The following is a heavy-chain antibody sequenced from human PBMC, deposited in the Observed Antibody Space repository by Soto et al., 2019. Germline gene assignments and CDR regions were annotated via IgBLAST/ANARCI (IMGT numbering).Heavy chain of an antibody. V-gene: IGHV4-59*01. D-gene: IGHD6-6*01. CDR1: GGSISDSY. CDR2: IYYSGST. CDR3: ARVGGLAARTFDY. Sequence: SETLSLTCTVSGGSISDSYWSWIRQPPGKGLEWIGYIYYSGSTNYNPSLKSRVTISVDTSKNQFSLNLRSMSPADTAVYYCARVGGLAARTFDYWGPGTLVTVSS. J-gene: IGHJ4*02.